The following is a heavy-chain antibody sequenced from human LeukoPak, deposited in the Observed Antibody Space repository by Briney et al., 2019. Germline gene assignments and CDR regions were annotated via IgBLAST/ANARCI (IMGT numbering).Heavy chain of an antibody. D-gene: IGHD6-19*01. J-gene: IGHJ4*02. V-gene: IGHV4-38-2*02. Sequence: SETLSLTCTVSGYSISSGYYWGWIRQPPGKGLEWIGSIYHSGSTYYNPSLKSRVTISVDTSKNQFSLKLSSVTAADTAVYYCARGAVAYYYFDNWGQGTLVTVSS. CDR1: GYSISSGYY. CDR2: IYHSGST. CDR3: ARGAVAYYYFDN.